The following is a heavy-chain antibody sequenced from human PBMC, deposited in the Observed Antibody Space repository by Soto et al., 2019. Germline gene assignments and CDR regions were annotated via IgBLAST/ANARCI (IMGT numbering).Heavy chain of an antibody. CDR1: GFTFYNYE. CDR3: ARGNSPVNIF. D-gene: IGHD2-21*01. V-gene: IGHV3-48*03. Sequence: GALRLSCAASGFTFYNYEMNWVRQAPGKGLEWIAYITSSGSTIYYADSVKGRFTISRDNTKNSLFLQMDSLRAEDTAVYYCARGNSPVNIFWGQGNRVTVSS. CDR2: ITSSGSTI. J-gene: IGHJ4*02.